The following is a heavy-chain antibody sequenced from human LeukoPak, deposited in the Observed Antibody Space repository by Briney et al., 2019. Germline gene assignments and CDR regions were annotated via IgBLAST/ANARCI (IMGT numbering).Heavy chain of an antibody. CDR1: GGSISSSSYY. CDR2: IYYSGST. J-gene: IGHJ4*02. CDR3: ATNPPSIVGAKGDRFDY. D-gene: IGHD1-26*01. V-gene: IGHV4-39*01. Sequence: PSETLSLTCTVSGGSISSSSYYWGWIRQPPGKRLEWIGSIYYSGSTYYNPSLKSRVTISVDTSKNQFSLKLSSVTAADTAVYYCATNPPSIVGAKGDRFDYWGQGTLVTVSS.